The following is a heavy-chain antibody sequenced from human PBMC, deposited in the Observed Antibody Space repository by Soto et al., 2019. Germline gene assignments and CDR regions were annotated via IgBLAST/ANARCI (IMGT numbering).Heavy chain of an antibody. CDR1: GAFIYSHY. Sequence: QVQLQQSGPGLVRPSETLSLTCTVSGAFIYSHYWSWIRQPPGKGLEWSGHLYYSGATKYNPSLQNRVTISMDASNTQVSLKPTSAIAADTAVYYCARAPNFNILTDQIFKAFDIWGQGNMVCVPS. J-gene: IGHJ3*02. V-gene: IGHV4-59*11. CDR3: ARAPNFNILTDQIFKAFDI. D-gene: IGHD3-9*01. CDR2: LYYSGAT.